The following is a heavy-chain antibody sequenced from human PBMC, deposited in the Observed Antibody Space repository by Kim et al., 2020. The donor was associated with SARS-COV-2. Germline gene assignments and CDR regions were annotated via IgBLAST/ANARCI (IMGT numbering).Heavy chain of an antibody. V-gene: IGHV4-4*02. CDR1: GGSISSSNW. Sequence: SETLSLTCAVSGGSISSSNWWRWVRQPPGKGLEWFGEIYHSGSTNYNPSLKSRVTISVDKSKNQLSLKLSSVTAAETAVYYCSRTDFYCSGGSCYSGDAFDIWGQGTMVTVSS. CDR3: SRTDFYCSGGSCYSGDAFDI. J-gene: IGHJ3*02. CDR2: IYHSGST. D-gene: IGHD2-15*01.